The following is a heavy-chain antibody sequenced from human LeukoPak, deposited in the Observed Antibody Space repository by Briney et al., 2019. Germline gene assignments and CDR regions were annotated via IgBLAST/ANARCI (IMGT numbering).Heavy chain of an antibody. D-gene: IGHD3-22*01. CDR3: TTAPPKKYYFDSSGYYILSAYFDS. CDR2: LISIPDSGTT. J-gene: IGHJ4*02. V-gene: IGHV3-15*01. CDR1: GFSFSNAW. Sequence: PRGSLRLSRAASGFSFSNAWMSWVRPAPGKGLEWVGRLISIPDSGTTDYAAPVTGRFTISRDDSKTTLYLQMNSLRTEDTAVYYCTTAPPKKYYFDSSGYYILSAYFDSWGQGTLVTVSS.